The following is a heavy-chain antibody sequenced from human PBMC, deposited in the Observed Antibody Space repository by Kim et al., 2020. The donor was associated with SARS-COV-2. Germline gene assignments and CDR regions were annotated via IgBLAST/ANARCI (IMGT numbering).Heavy chain of an antibody. Sequence: SETLSLTCTVSGGSVLSGSHYWSWIRQPPGKGLEWVGYIHNTGNTNYSPSLKSRVTISVDTSKNQFSLRLTSVSVADATVYYCASGFKSASVSGSFSGAGGSYDEKFRRLFGKPREKIKEKSDFSYAMDVWGRGTTVTVSS. V-gene: IGHV4-61*01. D-gene: IGHD3-10*01. J-gene: IGHJ6*02. CDR2: IHNTGNT. CDR3: ASGFKSASVSGSFSGAGGSYDEKFRRLFGKPREKIKEKSDFSYAMDV. CDR1: GGSVLSGSHY.